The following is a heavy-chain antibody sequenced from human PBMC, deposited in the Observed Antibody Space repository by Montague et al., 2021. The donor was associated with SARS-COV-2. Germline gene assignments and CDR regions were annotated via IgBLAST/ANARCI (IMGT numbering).Heavy chain of an antibody. D-gene: IGHD3-16*02. CDR2: ISYDGSNK. CDR3: ARDNYDYVWGSYCYIY. Sequence: SLRLSGAASGFTLSRYAMHWVRQAPGKGLEWVAVISYDGSNKYYSDSVRVRFTISREMNSLRAEDTAVYYCARDNYDYVWGSYCYIYWGQGTLVAVSS. CDR1: GFTLSRYA. J-gene: IGHJ4*02. V-gene: IGHV3-30*04.